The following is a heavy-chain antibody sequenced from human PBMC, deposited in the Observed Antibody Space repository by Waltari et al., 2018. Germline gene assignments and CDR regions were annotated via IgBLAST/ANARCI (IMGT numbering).Heavy chain of an antibody. D-gene: IGHD3-10*01. V-gene: IGHV4-59*11. CDR1: GGSISSHY. CDR3: ARYGSGSYYPYNWFDP. J-gene: IGHJ5*02. CDR2: IYYSGST. Sequence: QVQLQESGPGLVKPSETLSLTCTVSGGSISSHYWSWIRQPPGKGLEWIGYIYYSGSTNYNPSLKSRVTISVDTSKNQFSLKLSSVTAADTAVYYCARYGSGSYYPYNWFDPWGQGTLVTVSS.